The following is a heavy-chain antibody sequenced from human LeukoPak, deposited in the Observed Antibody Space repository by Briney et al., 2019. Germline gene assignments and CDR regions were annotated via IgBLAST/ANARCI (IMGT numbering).Heavy chain of an antibody. D-gene: IGHD3-9*01. CDR1: GYTFTSYG. Sequence: GASVKVSCKASGYTFTSYGISWVRQAPGQGLEWMGWISAYNGNTNYAQKLQGRVTMTTDTSMSTAYMELRSLRSDDTAVYYCARDGGSDSKYYDILTAGDYWGQGTLVTVSS. V-gene: IGHV1-18*04. CDR2: ISAYNGNT. J-gene: IGHJ4*02. CDR3: ARDGGSDSKYYDILTAGDY.